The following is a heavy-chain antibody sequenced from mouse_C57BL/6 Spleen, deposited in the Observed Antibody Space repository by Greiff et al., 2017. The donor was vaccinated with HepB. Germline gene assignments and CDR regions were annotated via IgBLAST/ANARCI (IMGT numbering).Heavy chain of an antibody. CDR2: IYPRDGST. J-gene: IGHJ2*01. Sequence: VQLQQSDAELVKPGASVKISCKVSGYTFTDYTINWMKQRPERGLEWIGYIYPRDGSTKSNEKFKGKATLTADKSSSTSYMQLNSLHSDDSAVDVCARYYAPYYFDYWGQGTTLTVSS. D-gene: IGHD1-1*02. CDR1: GYTFTDYT. V-gene: IGHV1-78*01. CDR3: ARYYAPYYFDY.